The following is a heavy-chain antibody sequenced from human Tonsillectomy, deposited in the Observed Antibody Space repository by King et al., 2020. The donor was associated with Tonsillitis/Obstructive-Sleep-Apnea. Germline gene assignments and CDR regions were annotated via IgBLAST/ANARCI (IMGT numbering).Heavy chain of an antibody. CDR3: AGSIGSSWYFQPFDY. D-gene: IGHD6-13*01. Sequence: VQLVQSGAEVKMPGASVKVSCKTSGYTFTNYGITWVRQAPGQGPEWMGGITTYNGNTNYAQKLQGRVTMTTDTSTSTAYMELRSLRSDDTAVYYFAGSIGSSWYFQPFDYWGQGTLVTVSS. J-gene: IGHJ4*02. V-gene: IGHV1-18*01. CDR1: GYTFTNYG. CDR2: ITTYNGNT.